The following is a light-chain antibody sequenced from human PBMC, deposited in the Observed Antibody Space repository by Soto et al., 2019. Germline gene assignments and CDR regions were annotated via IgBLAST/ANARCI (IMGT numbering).Light chain of an antibody. CDR2: AAS. Sequence: EILLTQSPSSLSVSPGERATLSCRASQSVSSNLAWYQQKPGQAPRLLIYAASTRATGIPARFSGSGSGTDFTLTISSLQSEDFAVYYCQQYNNWPRKFGQGTKVDIK. CDR1: QSVSSN. V-gene: IGKV3-15*01. CDR3: QQYNNWPRK. J-gene: IGKJ1*01.